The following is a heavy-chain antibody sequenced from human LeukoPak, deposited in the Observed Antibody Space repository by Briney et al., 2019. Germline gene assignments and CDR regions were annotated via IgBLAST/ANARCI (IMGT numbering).Heavy chain of an antibody. J-gene: IGHJ4*02. V-gene: IGHV1-46*01. CDR2: INPSGGST. CDR3: ARDHQYGDYDGTFDY. Sequence: GASVKVSCKASGYTFTGYYMHWVRQAPGQGLEWMGIINPSGGSTSYAQKFQGRVTMTRDMSMSTVYMELSSLRSEDTAVYYCARDHQYGDYDGTFDYWGQGTLVTVSS. D-gene: IGHD4-17*01. CDR1: GYTFTGYY.